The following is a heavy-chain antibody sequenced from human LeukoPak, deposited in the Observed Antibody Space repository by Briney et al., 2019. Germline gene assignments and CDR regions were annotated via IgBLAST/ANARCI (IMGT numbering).Heavy chain of an antibody. CDR2: INPSGGST. CDR1: GYSFTSYY. D-gene: IGHD3-10*01. J-gene: IGHJ2*01. V-gene: IGHV1-46*01. Sequence: ASVKVSCKASGYSFTSYYMHWVRQAPGQGLEWMGIINPSGGSTSYAQKFQGRVTMTRDTSTSTVYMELSSLGSEDTAVYYCARDLGGGSYGWGKFDLWGRGTLVAVSS. CDR3: ARDLGGGSYGWGKFDL.